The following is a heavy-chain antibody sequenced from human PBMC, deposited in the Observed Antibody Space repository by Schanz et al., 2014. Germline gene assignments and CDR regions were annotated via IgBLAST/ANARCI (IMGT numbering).Heavy chain of an antibody. D-gene: IGHD2-8*01. CDR3: ASRSVYAPT. J-gene: IGHJ5*02. CDR1: GFTVGNNY. CDR2: IYSRGGT. Sequence: EVQLEVSGGGLVQPGGSLRLSCEASGFTVGNNYMSWVRQPPGKGLECISIIYSRGGTFHADSVKGRFTISRDKSKNTLYLEMNSLRAEDTAVYYCASRSVYAPTWGQGIPVTVSS. V-gene: IGHV3-66*01.